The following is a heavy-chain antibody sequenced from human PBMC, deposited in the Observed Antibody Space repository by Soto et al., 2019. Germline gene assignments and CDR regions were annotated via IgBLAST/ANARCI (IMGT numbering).Heavy chain of an antibody. CDR3: ARQPINYYDSSGNCFDY. D-gene: IGHD3-22*01. CDR1: GYSFTSYW. J-gene: IGHJ4*02. CDR2: IYPGDSDT. Sequence: GESLKISCKGSGYSFTSYWIGWVRQMPGKGLEWMGIIYPGDSDTRYSPSFQGQVTISADKSISTAYLQWSSLKASDTAMYYCARQPINYYDSSGNCFDYWGQGTLVTVSS. V-gene: IGHV5-51*01.